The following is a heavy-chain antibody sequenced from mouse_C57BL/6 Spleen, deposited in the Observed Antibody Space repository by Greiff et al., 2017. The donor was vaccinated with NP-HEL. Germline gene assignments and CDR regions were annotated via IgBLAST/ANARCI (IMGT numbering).Heavy chain of an antibody. CDR2: IDPSDSYT. CDR3: ARRGYGSSYDY. V-gene: IGHV1-69*01. D-gene: IGHD1-1*01. Sequence: VQLQQSGAELVMPGASVKLSCKASGYTFTSYWMHWVKQRPGQGLEWIGEIDPSDSYTNYNQKFKGKSTLTVDKSSSTAYMQLSSLTSEDSAVYYCARRGYGSSYDYWGQGTTLTVSS. CDR1: GYTFTSYW. J-gene: IGHJ2*01.